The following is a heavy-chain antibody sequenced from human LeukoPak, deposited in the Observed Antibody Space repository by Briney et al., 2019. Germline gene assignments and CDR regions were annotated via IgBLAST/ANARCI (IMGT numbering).Heavy chain of an antibody. D-gene: IGHD1-26*01. J-gene: IGHJ4*02. Sequence: PGGSLRLSCAASGFTFDDYAMHWARQAPGKGLEWVSCFSWNSGSIGYADSVKGRFTISRDNAKNSLYLQMNSLRAEDTALYYCAKDIAPIVGATTDGGFDYWGQGTLVTVSS. CDR3: AKDIAPIVGATTDGGFDY. CDR1: GFTFDDYA. CDR2: FSWNSGSI. V-gene: IGHV3-9*01.